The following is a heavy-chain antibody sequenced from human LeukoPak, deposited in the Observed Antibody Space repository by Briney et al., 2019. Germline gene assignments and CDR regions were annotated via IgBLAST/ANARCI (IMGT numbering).Heavy chain of an antibody. V-gene: IGHV4-39*01. CDR2: IYYSGST. CDR3: ASNWGGDEYYFDY. CDR1: GGSIRSSSYY. J-gene: IGHJ4*02. D-gene: IGHD7-27*01. Sequence: SETLSLTCTVSGGSIRSSSYYWGWIPQPPGKGLEWIASIYYSGSTYYNPSLKSRVTISVDTSKNQFSLRLSSVTAADTAVYYCASNWGGDEYYFDYWGQGSLVTVSS.